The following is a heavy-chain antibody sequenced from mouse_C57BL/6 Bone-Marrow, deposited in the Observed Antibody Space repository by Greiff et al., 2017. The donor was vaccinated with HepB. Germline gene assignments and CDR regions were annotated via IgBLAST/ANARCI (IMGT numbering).Heavy chain of an antibody. CDR3: ARSSYWYFDV. V-gene: IGHV1-55*01. CDR1: GYTFTSYW. CDR2: IYPGSGST. Sequence: QVQLQQPGAELVKPGASVKMSCKASGYTFTSYWITWVKQRPGQGLEWIGDIYPGSGSTNYTEKFKSKATLTVDTSSSTAYMQLSSLTSEDSAVYYSARSSYWYFDVWGTGTTVTVSS. J-gene: IGHJ1*03. D-gene: IGHD1-1*01.